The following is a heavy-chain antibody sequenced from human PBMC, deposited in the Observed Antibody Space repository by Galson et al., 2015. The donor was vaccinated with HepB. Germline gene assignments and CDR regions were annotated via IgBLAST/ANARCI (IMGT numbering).Heavy chain of an antibody. CDR2: INPNSGGT. Sequence: SVKVSCKASGYTFTGYYMHWVRQAPGQGLEWMGRINPNSGGTNYAQKFQGRVTMTRDTSISTAYMELSRLRSDDTAVYYCASGDMAQGVIKGDGAFDIWGQGTMVTVSS. CDR3: ASGDMAQGVIKGDGAFDI. V-gene: IGHV1-2*06. D-gene: IGHD3-10*01. CDR1: GYTFTGYY. J-gene: IGHJ3*02.